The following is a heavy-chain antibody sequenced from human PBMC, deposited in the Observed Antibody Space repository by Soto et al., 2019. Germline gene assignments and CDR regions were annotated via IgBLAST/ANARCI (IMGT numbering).Heavy chain of an antibody. D-gene: IGHD7-27*01. CDR1: GGSVSNSNYY. CDR2: VYYRGRS. V-gene: IGHV4-39*01. Sequence: PSETLSLTCTVSGGSVSNSNYYWGWIRQSPGKGLEWIGSVYYRGRSYSNSSVKSRVTISVDTSKNQFSLNLNSVTASDTAVYFCVSQRTSVLTQAYFDYWGPGALVTVSS. CDR3: VSQRTSVLTQAYFDY. J-gene: IGHJ4*02.